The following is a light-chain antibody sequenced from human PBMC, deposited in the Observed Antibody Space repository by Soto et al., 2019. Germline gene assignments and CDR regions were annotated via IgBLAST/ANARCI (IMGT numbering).Light chain of an antibody. CDR3: SSYTSSSTFYV. CDR2: EVS. V-gene: IGLV2-14*01. Sequence: QSALAQPASVSGSPGQSITISCTGTSSDVGGYNYVSWYQQHPGRAPKLMIYEVSHRPSGVSNRFSGSKSGNTASLTISGLQAEDEADYYCSSYTSSSTFYVFGTGTKVTV. CDR1: SSDVGGYNY. J-gene: IGLJ1*01.